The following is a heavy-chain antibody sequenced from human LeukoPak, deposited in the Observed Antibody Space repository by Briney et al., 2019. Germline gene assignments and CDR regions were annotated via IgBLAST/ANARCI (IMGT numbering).Heavy chain of an antibody. J-gene: IGHJ4*02. CDR1: GGTFSSYA. CDR3: AREGAYGGYAGY. Sequence: SVTVSCKASGGTFSSYAISWVRQAPGQGLEWMGGIIPIFGTANYAQKFQGRVTITADKSTSTAYMELSSLRSEDTAVYYCAREGAYGGYAGYWGQGTLVTVSS. V-gene: IGHV1-69*06. CDR2: IIPIFGTA. D-gene: IGHD4-17*01.